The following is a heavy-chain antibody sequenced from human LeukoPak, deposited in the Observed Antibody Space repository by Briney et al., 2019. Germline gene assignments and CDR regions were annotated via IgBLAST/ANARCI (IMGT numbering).Heavy chain of an antibody. J-gene: IGHJ4*02. CDR2: ISSSSSYI. CDR3: AKGGDPLLWFGELAN. Sequence: GGSLRLSCAASGFTFSSYSMNWVRQAPGKGLEWVSSISSSSSYIYYADSVKGRFTISRDNAKNSLYLQMNSLRAEDTAVYYCAKGGDPLLWFGELANWGQGTLVTVSS. V-gene: IGHV3-21*01. D-gene: IGHD3-10*01. CDR1: GFTFSSYS.